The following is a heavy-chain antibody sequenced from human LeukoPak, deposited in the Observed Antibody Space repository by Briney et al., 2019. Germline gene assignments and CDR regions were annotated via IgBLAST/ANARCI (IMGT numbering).Heavy chain of an antibody. CDR3: ARDPGYYDSSGYFDY. J-gene: IGHJ4*02. CDR2: ISTDSSTI. CDR1: GFTFSTYS. D-gene: IGHD3-22*01. Sequence: PGGSLRLSCAASGFTFSTYSMNWVPQASGKGLEWVSYISTDSSTIYYADSVKGRFTISRDNAKNSLYLQMNSLRAEDTAVYYCARDPGYYDSSGYFDYWGQGTLVTVSS. V-gene: IGHV3-48*01.